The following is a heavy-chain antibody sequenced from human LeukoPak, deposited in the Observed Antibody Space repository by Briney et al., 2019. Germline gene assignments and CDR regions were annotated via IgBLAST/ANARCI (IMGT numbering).Heavy chain of an antibody. Sequence: GGSLRLSCAASGFTFSSYEMNWVRQAPGKGLEWVSYISSSGSTIYCADSVKGRFTISRDNSKNTLYLQMNSLRAEDTAVYYCAKRAVAGAYFDYWGQGTLVTVSS. D-gene: IGHD6-19*01. CDR2: ISSSGSTI. V-gene: IGHV3-48*03. J-gene: IGHJ4*02. CDR1: GFTFSSYE. CDR3: AKRAVAGAYFDY.